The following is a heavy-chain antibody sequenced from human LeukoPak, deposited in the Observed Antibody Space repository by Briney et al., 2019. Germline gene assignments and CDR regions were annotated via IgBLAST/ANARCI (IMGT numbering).Heavy chain of an antibody. CDR1: GYTLTELS. CDR2: FDPEDGET. V-gene: IGHV1-24*01. D-gene: IGHD3-3*01. Sequence: GASVKVSCKVSGYTLTELSMHWVRQAPGKGLEWMGGFDPEDGETIYAQKFQGRVTMTEDTSTDTAYMELSSLRSEDTAVYYCARAGVVPAETPVSYDFWSGIAGHYYYYMDVWGKGTTVTVSS. J-gene: IGHJ6*03. CDR3: ARAGVVPAETPVSYDFWSGIAGHYYYYMDV.